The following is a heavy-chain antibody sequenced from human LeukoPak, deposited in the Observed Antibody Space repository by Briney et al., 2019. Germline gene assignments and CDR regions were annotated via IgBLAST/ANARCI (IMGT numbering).Heavy chain of an antibody. CDR1: GGSFSGYY. V-gene: IGHV4-34*01. J-gene: IGHJ4*02. CDR2: INHSGST. Sequence: SETLSLTCAVYGGSFSGYYWSWIRQPPGKGLEWIGEINHSGSTNYNPSLKSRVTISVDTSKNQFSLKLSSVTAADTAVYYCARGPHVLRYFDWLLCPFDYWGQGTPVTVSS. CDR3: ARGPHVLRYFDWLLCPFDY. D-gene: IGHD3-9*01.